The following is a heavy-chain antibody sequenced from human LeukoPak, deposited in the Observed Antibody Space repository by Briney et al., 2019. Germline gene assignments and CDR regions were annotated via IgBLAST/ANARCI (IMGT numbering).Heavy chain of an antibody. CDR3: AGYSDSAPPEYFQH. D-gene: IGHD1-26*01. V-gene: IGHV4-59*01. CDR2: IYYSGST. J-gene: IGHJ1*01. Sequence: PSETLSLTCAVSGGSISSYCWSWIRQPPGKGLEWIGYIYYSGSTNYNPSLKSRATISEDTSKNQLSLKLSSVTAADTAVYYCAGYSDSAPPEYFQHWGQGTLVSVSS. CDR1: GGSISSYC.